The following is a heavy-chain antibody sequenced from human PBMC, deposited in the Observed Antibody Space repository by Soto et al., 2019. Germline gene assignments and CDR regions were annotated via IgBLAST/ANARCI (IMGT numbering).Heavy chain of an antibody. J-gene: IGHJ4*02. CDR2: IDGDGSGT. CDR3: GSVFEY. CDR1: GITLSDYW. Sequence: EVQLVESGGGLVQPGGSLRLSCVASGITLSDYWIHWVRQVPGKGLVWVSRIDGDGSGTSYADSVKDRFTMSRDNARNTVYLKMNNLKVEDTAIYYCGSVFEYWGQGALVTVSS. D-gene: IGHD1-26*01. V-gene: IGHV3-74*01.